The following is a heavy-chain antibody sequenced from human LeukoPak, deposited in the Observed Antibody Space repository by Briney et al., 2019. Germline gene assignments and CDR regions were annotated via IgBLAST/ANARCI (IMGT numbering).Heavy chain of an antibody. V-gene: IGHV1-3*01. D-gene: IGHD3-10*01. CDR3: AREGARGWFGEAYYFDY. CDR1: GYTFTSYA. Sequence: GASVKVSCKASGYTFTSYAMHWVRQAPGQRLEWMGWINAGNGNTKYSQKFQGRVTITRDTSASTAYMELSSLRSEDTAVYYCAREGARGWFGEAYYFDYWGQGTLVTVSS. CDR2: INAGNGNT. J-gene: IGHJ4*02.